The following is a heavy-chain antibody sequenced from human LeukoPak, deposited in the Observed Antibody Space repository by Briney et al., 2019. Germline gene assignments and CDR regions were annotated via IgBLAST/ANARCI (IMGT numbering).Heavy chain of an antibody. Sequence: GGSLRLSCEASGFTFSPHWMNWVRQAPGRGLEWVANINQDGSEKYHVDSVKGRFIISRDNAKNSLYLQMNILRAEDTAVYFCARKSSSWYSIFDYWGQGTPVTVSS. D-gene: IGHD6-13*01. CDR2: INQDGSEK. J-gene: IGHJ4*02. CDR3: ARKSSSWYSIFDY. V-gene: IGHV3-7*01. CDR1: GFTFSPHW.